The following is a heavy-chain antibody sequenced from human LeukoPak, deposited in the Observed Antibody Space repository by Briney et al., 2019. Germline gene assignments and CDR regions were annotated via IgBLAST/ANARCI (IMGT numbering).Heavy chain of an antibody. CDR1: GDTFSVYY. CDR3: ARVAGTTVTHPFDY. Sequence: ASVRVSCKASGDTFSVYYMHWVRQAPGQGLEWMGWINPNRGGTNYAQKFQGRVTMTRDTSISTAYMELSRLRSDDTAVYYCARVAGTTVTHPFDYWGQGTLVTVSS. V-gene: IGHV1-2*02. D-gene: IGHD4-17*01. J-gene: IGHJ4*02. CDR2: INPNRGGT.